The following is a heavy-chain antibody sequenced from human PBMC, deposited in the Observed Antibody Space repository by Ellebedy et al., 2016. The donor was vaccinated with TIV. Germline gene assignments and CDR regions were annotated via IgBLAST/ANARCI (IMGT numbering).Heavy chain of an antibody. D-gene: IGHD4-17*01. V-gene: IGHV4-59*08. CDR3: ARQGGDYEVDY. CDR1: GGSISSYY. CDR2: IYYSGST. Sequence: MPGGSLRLSCTVSGGSISSYYWSWIRQPPGKGLEWIGYIYYSGSTNYNPSLKSRVTISVDTSKNQFSLKLSSVTAADTAVYYCARQGGDYEVDYWGQGTLVTVSS. J-gene: IGHJ4*02.